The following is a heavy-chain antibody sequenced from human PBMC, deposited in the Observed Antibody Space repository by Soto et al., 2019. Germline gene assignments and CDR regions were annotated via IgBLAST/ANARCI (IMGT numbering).Heavy chain of an antibody. Sequence: SETLSLTCTVSGGSISSYYWSWIRQPPGKGLEWIGYIYYSGSTNYNPSLKSRVTISVDTSKNQFSLKLSSVTAADTAVYYCARFPATGAEYYFDYWGQGTLVTVSS. CDR3: ARFPATGAEYYFDY. D-gene: IGHD5-12*01. J-gene: IGHJ4*02. V-gene: IGHV4-59*01. CDR2: IYYSGST. CDR1: GGSISSYY.